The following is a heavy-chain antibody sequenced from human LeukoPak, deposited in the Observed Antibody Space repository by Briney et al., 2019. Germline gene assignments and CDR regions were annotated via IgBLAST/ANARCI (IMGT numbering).Heavy chain of an antibody. Sequence: ASVKVSCKASGYTFTSYYMHWVRQAPGQGLEWMGIINPSGGSTSYAQKFQGRVTMTRDTSTSTAYMELSSLRSEDTAVYYCARDRDYYGSGSYRGPYFDYWGQGTLVTVSS. D-gene: IGHD3-10*01. J-gene: IGHJ4*02. CDR2: INPSGGST. V-gene: IGHV1-46*01. CDR3: ARDRDYYGSGSYRGPYFDY. CDR1: GYTFTSYY.